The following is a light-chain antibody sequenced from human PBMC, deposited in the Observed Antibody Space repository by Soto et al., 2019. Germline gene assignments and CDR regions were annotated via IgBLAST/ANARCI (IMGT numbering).Light chain of an antibody. J-gene: IGKJ2*01. V-gene: IGKV3-20*01. CDR1: QSVSSNY. CDR2: GAS. CDR3: QQYGSSPET. Sequence: EIVLTQSPGTLSLSPGERAALFCRASQSVSSNYLAWYQQKPGQAPRLLIYGASSRATGIPDRFSGSGSGPDFTLTISRLEPEDFAVYYCQQYGSSPETFGQGTKLEIK.